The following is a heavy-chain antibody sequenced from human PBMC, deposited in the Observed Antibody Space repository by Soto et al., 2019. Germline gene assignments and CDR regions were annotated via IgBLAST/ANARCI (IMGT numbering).Heavy chain of an antibody. V-gene: IGHV3-21*01. Sequence: SSYSMNWVRQAPGKGLEWVSSISSSSSYIYYADSVKGRFTISRDNAKNSLYLQMNSLRAEDTAVYYCARVQGGSYNYWGQGTLVTVSS. J-gene: IGHJ4*02. CDR1: SSYS. CDR2: ISSSSSYI. CDR3: ARVQGGSYNY. D-gene: IGHD1-26*01.